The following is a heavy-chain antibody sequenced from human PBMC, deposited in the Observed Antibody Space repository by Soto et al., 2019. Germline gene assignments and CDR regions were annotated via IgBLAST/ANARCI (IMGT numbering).Heavy chain of an antibody. CDR3: AKEPDVICGSYTLFDP. V-gene: IGHV3-23*01. D-gene: IGHD1-26*01. CDR1: GFTFSNYA. J-gene: IGHJ5*02. CDR2: ISGGGDRT. Sequence: GGSLRLSCAASGFTFSNYAMSWLRQAPGEGLEWVSGISGGGDRTYYANSVKGRFTISRDNSKNMLYLQMNSLRAEDTALYYCAKEPDVICGSYTLFDPWGQGTLVTVSS.